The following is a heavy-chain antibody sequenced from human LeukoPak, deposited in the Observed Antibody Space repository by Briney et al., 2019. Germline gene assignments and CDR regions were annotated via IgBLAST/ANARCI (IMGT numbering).Heavy chain of an antibody. J-gene: IGHJ4*02. V-gene: IGHV3-23*01. D-gene: IGHD6-19*01. Sequence: GGSLRLSCAASGFTFSNYAMTWVRQAPGKGLEWVSTINTIGDTTYYADSVKGRFTISRVNSKNTLYLQMNSLRAGDTAIYYCAKSVSVSSYDYWGQGTMVTVSS. CDR3: AKSVSVSSYDY. CDR2: INTIGDTT. CDR1: GFTFSNYA.